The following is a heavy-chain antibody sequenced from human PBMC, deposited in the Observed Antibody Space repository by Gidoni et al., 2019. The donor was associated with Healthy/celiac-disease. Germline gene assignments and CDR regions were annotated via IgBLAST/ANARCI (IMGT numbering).Heavy chain of an antibody. V-gene: IGHV4-34*01. Sequence: QVQLQQWGAGLLKPSETLSLTCAVYGGSFSGYYWSWSRQPPGKGLEWIVEINHSGSTNYNPSLKSRVTISVDTSKNQFSLKLSSVTAADTAVYYCARPSLWVPSWFDPWGQGTLVTVSS. J-gene: IGHJ5*02. D-gene: IGHD2-2*01. CDR3: ARPSLWVPSWFDP. CDR2: INHSGST. CDR1: GGSFSGYY.